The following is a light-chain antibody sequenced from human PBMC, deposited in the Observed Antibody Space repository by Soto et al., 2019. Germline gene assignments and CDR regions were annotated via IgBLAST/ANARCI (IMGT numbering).Light chain of an antibody. CDR1: QSVSSN. CDR2: GAS. V-gene: IGKV3-15*01. Sequence: EIVMTQSPATLSVSPGERATLSCRASQSVSSNLAWYQQKPGQAPRLLIYGASTRATGFPARFSGSGSGTDFTLTISSLQSEDFAVYYCQQYNNWPLAFGQGTRLESK. J-gene: IGKJ5*01. CDR3: QQYNNWPLA.